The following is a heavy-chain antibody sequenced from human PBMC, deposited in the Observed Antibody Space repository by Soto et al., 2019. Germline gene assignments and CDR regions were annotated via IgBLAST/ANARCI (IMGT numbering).Heavy chain of an antibody. D-gene: IGHD3-3*01. CDR1: GDSITSGGYY. CDR2: IYGSGGSGST. J-gene: IGHJ4*02. V-gene: IGHV4-30-4*01. CDR3: ARDGSGYYY. Sequence: PSETLSLTCTVTGDSITSGGYYWSWIRQHPGKGLEWLGYIYGSGGSGSTYYNPSLKSRVTISVDTSKNQFSLKLSSVTAADTAVYYCARDGSGYYYWGQGTRVTVSS.